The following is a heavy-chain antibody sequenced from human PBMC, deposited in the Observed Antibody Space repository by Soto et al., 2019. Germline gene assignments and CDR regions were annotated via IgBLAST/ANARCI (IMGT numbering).Heavy chain of an antibody. D-gene: IGHD1-26*01. CDR2: IYPADSDT. CDR3: AKYSGSHHSNFDY. V-gene: IGHV5-51*01. CDR1: GYSFTSYW. J-gene: IGHJ4*02. Sequence: KTPGESLKISCKGSGYSFTSYWIGWVRQMPGKGLECMGIIYPADSDTRYGPSFQGQVTISVDKSISTAYLQWSSLKASDTAMYYCAKYSGSHHSNFDYWGQGTLVTVSS.